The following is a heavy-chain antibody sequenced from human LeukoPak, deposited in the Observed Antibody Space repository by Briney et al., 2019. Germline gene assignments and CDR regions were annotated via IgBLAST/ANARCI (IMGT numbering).Heavy chain of an antibody. J-gene: IGHJ4*02. CDR2: ISVSGDDT. CDR1: GFTFSSYA. CDR3: AKDRGYSSGWTKKYYFDY. Sequence: SGGSLRLSCAASGFTFSSYAMSWVRQAPGKGLEWVSSISVSGDDTYYADSVKGRFSISRDNSKGTLYLQMNSLRAEDTAVYYCAKDRGYSSGWTKKYYFDYWGQGTLVTVSS. D-gene: IGHD6-19*01. V-gene: IGHV3-23*01.